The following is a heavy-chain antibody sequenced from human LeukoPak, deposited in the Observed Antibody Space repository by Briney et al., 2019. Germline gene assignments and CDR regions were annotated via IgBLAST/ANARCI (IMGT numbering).Heavy chain of an antibody. CDR1: GYDFNIFG. CDR3: ARTIMITFGGVIVPWGGLHV. V-gene: IGHV1-18*01. CDR2: SSGDKGKT. J-gene: IGHJ6*02. D-gene: IGHD3-16*02. Sequence: ASLKVSCKASGYDFNIFGISWVRQAPGQGLEWLGWSSGDKGKTKYAQKFEGRVTISTDTSTTTAYMEVGSLRSHDTAVYYCARTIMITFGGVIVPWGGLHVWGQGTTVTVS.